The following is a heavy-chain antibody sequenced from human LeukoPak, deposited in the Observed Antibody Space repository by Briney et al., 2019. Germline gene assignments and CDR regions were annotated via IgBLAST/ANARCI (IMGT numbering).Heavy chain of an antibody. CDR1: GGTFSSYA. CDR2: IIPIFGTA. D-gene: IGHD3-22*01. V-gene: IGHV1-69*05. CDR3: AREAYYDSSGSYYFDY. Sequence: SVKVSCKASGGTFSSYAISWVRQAPGQGLEWMGGIIPIFGTANYAQKFQGRVTITTDESTSTAYMDLSSLRSEDTAVYYCAREAYYDSSGSYYFDYWGQGTLVTVSS. J-gene: IGHJ4*02.